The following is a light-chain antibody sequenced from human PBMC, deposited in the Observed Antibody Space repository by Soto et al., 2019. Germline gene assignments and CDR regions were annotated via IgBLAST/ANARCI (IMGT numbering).Light chain of an antibody. CDR3: QQYNDRPPIT. Sequence: EIVMTQSTVTLSASPGESATLSCRASQSVDNNVAWYQQKPGQAPRLLIVGSFARATGIPARFSGSGSGSESTLTISGLQSEDFAVYYCQQYNDRPPITFGQGTRLEIK. CDR1: QSVDNN. J-gene: IGKJ5*01. V-gene: IGKV3-15*01. CDR2: GSF.